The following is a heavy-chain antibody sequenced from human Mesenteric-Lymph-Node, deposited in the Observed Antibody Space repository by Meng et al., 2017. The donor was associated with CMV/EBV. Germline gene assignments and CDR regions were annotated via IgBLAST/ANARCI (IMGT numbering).Heavy chain of an antibody. CDR2: IGSSGGNI. Sequence: GESLKISCAASGFTFSDHYMTWIRQAPGKGLEWVSYIGSSGGNIYYADSVKGRFTISRDTAKNTVYLQMSSLRVEDTAVYYCARGNDPLFGVVVLDYWGQGKLVTVSS. V-gene: IGHV3-11*04. CDR3: ARGNDPLFGVVVLDY. CDR1: GFTFSDHY. J-gene: IGHJ4*02. D-gene: IGHD3-3*01.